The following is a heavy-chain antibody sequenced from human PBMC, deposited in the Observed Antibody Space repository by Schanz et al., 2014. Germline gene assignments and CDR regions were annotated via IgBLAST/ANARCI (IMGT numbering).Heavy chain of an antibody. D-gene: IGHD3-9*01. CDR2: ISAYNGNT. J-gene: IGHJ5*02. Sequence: QVQLVQSGPEVKKPGATVKVSCKASGYTFTSYGISWVRQAPGQGLEWMGWISAYNGNTKYPQKLQGRVTMTADTSTNTAYMELRSLRSDDTAVYYCAKAEDDILTDSYSRLDPWGQGTLVTVSS. CDR1: GYTFTSYG. CDR3: AKAEDDILTDSYSRLDP. V-gene: IGHV1-18*01.